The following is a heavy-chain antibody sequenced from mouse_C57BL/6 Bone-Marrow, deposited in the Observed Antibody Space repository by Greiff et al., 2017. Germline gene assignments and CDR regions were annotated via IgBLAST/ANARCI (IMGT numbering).Heavy chain of an antibody. CDR3: AREVNY. CDR2: IYPGSGNT. CDR1: GYTFTDYY. Sequence: VQLQQSGAELVRPGASVKLSCKASGYTFTDYYINWVKQRPGQGLEWIARIYPGSGNTYYNEKFKGKATLTAEKSSSTAYMQLSSLTSEDSAVYFCAREVNYWGQGTSVTVSS. V-gene: IGHV1-76*01. J-gene: IGHJ4*01.